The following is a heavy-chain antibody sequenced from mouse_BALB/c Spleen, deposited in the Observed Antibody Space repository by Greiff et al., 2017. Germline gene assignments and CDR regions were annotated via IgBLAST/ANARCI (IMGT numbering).Heavy chain of an antibody. CDR1: GFTFSSYT. V-gene: IGHV5-15*02. J-gene: IGHJ2*01. CDR3: ARDGNNYFDY. Sequence: DVKLVESGGGLVQPGGSLKLSCAASGFTFSSYTMSWVRQTPEKRLEWVAYISNLAYSIYYADTVTGRFTISRENAKNTLYLEMSSLRSEDTAMYYCARDGNNYFDYWGQGTTLTVSS. D-gene: IGHD2-1*01. CDR2: ISNLAYSI.